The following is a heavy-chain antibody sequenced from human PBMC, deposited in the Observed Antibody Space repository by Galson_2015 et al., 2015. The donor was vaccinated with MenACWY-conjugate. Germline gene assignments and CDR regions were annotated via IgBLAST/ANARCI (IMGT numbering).Heavy chain of an antibody. CDR1: GFTFSRYA. J-gene: IGHJ4*02. V-gene: IGHV3-33*01. D-gene: IGHD2-21*02. CDR3: FAINSVTDF. CDR2: IWYDGSKT. Sequence: SLRLSCAASGFTFSRYAMHWVRQAPGKGLEWVAVIWYDGSKTYYADSVKGRFTISRDNSKNAAYLQMNSLRAEDTAIYHCFAINSVTDFWGQGTLVTVSS.